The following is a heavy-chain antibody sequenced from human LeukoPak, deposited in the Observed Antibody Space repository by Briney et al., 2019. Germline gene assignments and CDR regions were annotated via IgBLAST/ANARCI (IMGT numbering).Heavy chain of an antibody. CDR2: ISSSSSYI. V-gene: IGHV3-21*01. J-gene: IGHJ4*02. CDR3: ARDVMEVATITERSRDY. D-gene: IGHD5-12*01. CDR1: GFTFSSYS. Sequence: GGSLRLSCAASGFTFSSYSMNWVRQAPGKGLEWVSSISSSSSYIYYADSVKGRFTISRDNAKNSLYLQMNSLRAEDTAVYYCARDVMEVATITERSRDYWGQGTLVTVSS.